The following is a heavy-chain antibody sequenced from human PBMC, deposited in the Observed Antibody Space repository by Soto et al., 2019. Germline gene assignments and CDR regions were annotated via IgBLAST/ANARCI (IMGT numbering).Heavy chain of an antibody. V-gene: IGHV1-2*04. J-gene: IGHJ6*02. Sequence: ALVKVACQSAGYTFSGYYMHWLRKNTGQGLEWMGWINPNSGGTNYAQKFQGWVTMTRDTSISTAYMELSRLKSEDTAVYYCATVDYGNYGMEVWGQGSTVTVS. CDR1: GYTFSGYY. D-gene: IGHD3-16*01. CDR3: ATVDYGNYGMEV. CDR2: INPNSGGT.